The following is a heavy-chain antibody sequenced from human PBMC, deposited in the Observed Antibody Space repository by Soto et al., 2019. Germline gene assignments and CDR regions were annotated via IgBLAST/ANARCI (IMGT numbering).Heavy chain of an antibody. CDR2: ISGSGGST. D-gene: IGHD2-2*01. J-gene: IGHJ3*02. CDR1: GFTFSSYA. V-gene: IGHV3-23*01. CDR3: AKDGASGRGYCSSTSCSAPDAFEI. Sequence: GGSLRLSCAASGFTFSSYAMSWVRQAPGKGLEWVSAISGSGGSTYYADSVKGRFTISRDNSKNTLYLQMNSLRAEDTAVYYCAKDGASGRGYCSSTSCSAPDAFEIWGQGTMVTVSS.